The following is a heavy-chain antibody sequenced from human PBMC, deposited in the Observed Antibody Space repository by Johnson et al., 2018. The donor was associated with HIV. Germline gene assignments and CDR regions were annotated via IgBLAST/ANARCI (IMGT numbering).Heavy chain of an antibody. CDR3: AREGDYYDSSGYWAAFDI. CDR2: ISYAGSNR. CDR1: GFTFSTYA. Sequence: QVQLVESGGGVVQPGRSLRLSCAASGFTFSTYAMHWVRQAPGKGLEWVAVISYAGSNRFYADSVKGRFTISRDNSKNKLYLQMNSLRAYDTAVYYCAREGDYYDSSGYWAAFDIWGQGTMVTVSS. V-gene: IGHV3-30-3*01. J-gene: IGHJ3*02. D-gene: IGHD3-22*01.